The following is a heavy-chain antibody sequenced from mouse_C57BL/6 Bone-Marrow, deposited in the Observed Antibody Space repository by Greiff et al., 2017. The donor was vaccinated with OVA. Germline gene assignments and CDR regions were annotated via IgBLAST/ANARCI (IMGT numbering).Heavy chain of an antibody. V-gene: IGHV1-69*01. CDR1: GYTFTSYW. Sequence: QVQLQQPGAELVMPGASVKLSCKASGYTFTSYWMHWVKQRPGQGLEWIGEIDPSDSYTNYNQTFKGKSTLTVDKSSSTAYMQLSSLTSEDSAVYYCARDSMDYGSSSYWYFDVWGTGTTVTVSS. CDR3: ARDSMDYGSSSYWYFDV. J-gene: IGHJ1*03. CDR2: IDPSDSYT. D-gene: IGHD1-1*01.